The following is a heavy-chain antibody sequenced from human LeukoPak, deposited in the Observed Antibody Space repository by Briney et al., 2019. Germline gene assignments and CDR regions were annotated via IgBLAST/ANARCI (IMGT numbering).Heavy chain of an antibody. CDR3: ARDFGYGSGSYYNGDAFDI. J-gene: IGHJ3*02. V-gene: IGHV3-74*01. CDR2: INSDGSST. Sequence: GGSLRLSCAASGFTFSRYSMHWVRQAPGKGLVWVSRINSDGSSTRYADSVKGRFTISRDNSKNTLYLQMNSLRAEDTAVYYCARDFGYGSGSYYNGDAFDIWGQGTMVTVSS. D-gene: IGHD3-10*01. CDR1: GFTFSRYS.